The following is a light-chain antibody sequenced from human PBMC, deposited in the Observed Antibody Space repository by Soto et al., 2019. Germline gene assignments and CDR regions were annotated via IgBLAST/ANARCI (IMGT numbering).Light chain of an antibody. CDR2: EVN. V-gene: IGLV2-8*01. Sequence: QSMLTQPPSASGSPGQSVTISCTGTSKDVGASNYVSWYQQHPGKVPKLLIYEVNKRPSGVPDRFSASKSDNTASLTVSGLQAEDEADYYCSSYAGSSTWVFGGGTKVTVL. J-gene: IGLJ3*02. CDR1: SKDVGASNY. CDR3: SSYAGSSTWV.